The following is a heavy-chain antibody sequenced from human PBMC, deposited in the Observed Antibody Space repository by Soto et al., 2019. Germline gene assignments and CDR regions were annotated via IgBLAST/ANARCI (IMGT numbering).Heavy chain of an antibody. D-gene: IGHD6-13*01. Sequence: QVPLVESGGGVVQPGRSLRLSCAASGFTFSSYGMHWVRQAPGKGLEWVAAISYDESNEHYADSVKGRFTISRDNSKNTLYLQMNSLRAEDTAVYHCAKGSSWYDYWGQGTLVTVSS. V-gene: IGHV3-30*18. CDR2: ISYDESNE. CDR3: AKGSSWYDY. CDR1: GFTFSSYG. J-gene: IGHJ4*02.